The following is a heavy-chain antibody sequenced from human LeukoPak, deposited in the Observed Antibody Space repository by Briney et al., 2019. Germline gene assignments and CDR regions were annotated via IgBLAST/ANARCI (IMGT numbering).Heavy chain of an antibody. Sequence: PSETLSLTCTVSGGSISSYYWSWIRQSPGKGLEWIGYIYYSGSTNYNPSLKGRVTISVDTSKNQFSLKLSSVTAADTAVCYCARGIEWFDPWGQGTLVTVSS. CDR1: GGSISSYY. CDR3: ARGIEWFDP. CDR2: IYYSGST. D-gene: IGHD5-24*01. J-gene: IGHJ5*02. V-gene: IGHV4-59*01.